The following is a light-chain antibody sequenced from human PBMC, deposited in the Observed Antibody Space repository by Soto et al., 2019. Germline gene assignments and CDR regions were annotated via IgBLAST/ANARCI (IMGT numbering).Light chain of an antibody. CDR2: EVS. Sequence: QSALTQPPSASGSPGQSVTISCTGTSSDVGGYNYVSWYQQHPGKAPKLMIYEVSKRPSGVPDRFSGSKSGNTASLTVSGLQAEDEADYYCQSYDSSLLGVFGGGTKLTVL. CDR1: SSDVGGYNY. J-gene: IGLJ2*01. V-gene: IGLV2-8*01. CDR3: QSYDSSLLGV.